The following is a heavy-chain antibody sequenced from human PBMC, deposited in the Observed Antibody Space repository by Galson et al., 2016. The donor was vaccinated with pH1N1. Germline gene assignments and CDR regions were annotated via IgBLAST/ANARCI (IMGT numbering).Heavy chain of an antibody. CDR3: ARIIRYSSGLDP. CDR1: GYTFTGHY. Sequence: SVKVSCKASGYTFTGHYMHWVRQAPGRGLEWMGWINPENGDTKYAQKFQDSVTMTRDTSNSTAYMEVNRLTSDDTAVYYCARIIRYSSGLDPWGQGTLVTVSS. V-gene: IGHV1-2*02. J-gene: IGHJ5*02. CDR2: INPENGDT. D-gene: IGHD2-21*01.